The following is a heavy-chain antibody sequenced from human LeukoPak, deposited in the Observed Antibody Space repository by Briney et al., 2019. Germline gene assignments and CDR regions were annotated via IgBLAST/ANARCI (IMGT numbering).Heavy chain of an antibody. CDR3: ARPLEDSSSLGTVDY. CDR1: GFTFSSYA. J-gene: IGHJ4*02. Sequence: GGSLRLSCAASGFTFSSYAMHWVRQAPGKGLEWVAVISYDGSNKYYADSVKGRFTISRDNSKNTLYPQMNSLRAEDTAVYYCARPLEDSSSLGTVDYWGQGTLVTVSS. CDR2: ISYDGSNK. V-gene: IGHV3-30-3*01. D-gene: IGHD6-13*01.